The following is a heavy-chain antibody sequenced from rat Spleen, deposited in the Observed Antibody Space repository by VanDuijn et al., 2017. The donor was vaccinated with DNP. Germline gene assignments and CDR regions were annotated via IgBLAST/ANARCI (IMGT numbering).Heavy chain of an antibody. CDR3: ATHIRPGGGFDS. Sequence: EVQLVESGGGVVQPGKSLKLSCAASGFSFSDSAMAWVRQAPTKGREWVATIKTGGVNTYYRDSVKGRFTISRDNAKNTQNLQMDSLRSDDTATYYCATHIRPGGGFDSWGQGVMVTVSS. J-gene: IGHJ2*01. D-gene: IGHD1-11*01. CDR2: IKTGGVNT. CDR1: GFSFSDSA. V-gene: IGHV5S13*01.